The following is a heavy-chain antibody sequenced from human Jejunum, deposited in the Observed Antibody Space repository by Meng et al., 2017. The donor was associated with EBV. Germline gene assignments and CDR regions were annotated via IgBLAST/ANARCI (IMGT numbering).Heavy chain of an antibody. CDR3: AGLRYSGYDRAFDY. CDR1: GGSVNSGNFY. CDR2: IYYSGST. V-gene: IGHV4-61*01. Sequence: QRQVQESAPGLVKPSETLSLTCTVSGGSVNSGNFYWSWIRQPPGKGLEWIGYIYYSGSTNYIPSLKSRVTISLDTSKNQFSLKLSSVTAADTAVYYCAGLRYSGYDRAFDYWGQGALVTVSS. D-gene: IGHD5-12*01. J-gene: IGHJ4*02.